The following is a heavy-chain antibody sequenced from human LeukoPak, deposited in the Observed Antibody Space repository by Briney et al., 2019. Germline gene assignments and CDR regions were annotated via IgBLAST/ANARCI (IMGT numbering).Heavy chain of an antibody. CDR1: GFTFSSYA. J-gene: IGHJ4*02. CDR3: ARDSGDGYNWPGHFDY. V-gene: IGHV3-30-3*01. D-gene: IGHD5-24*01. Sequence: GRSLRLSCAASGFTFSSYAMHWVRQAPGKGLEWVAVTSYDGSNKYYADSVKGRFTISRDNSKNTLYLQMNSLRAEDTAVYYCARDSGDGYNWPGHFDYWGQGTLVTVSS. CDR2: TSYDGSNK.